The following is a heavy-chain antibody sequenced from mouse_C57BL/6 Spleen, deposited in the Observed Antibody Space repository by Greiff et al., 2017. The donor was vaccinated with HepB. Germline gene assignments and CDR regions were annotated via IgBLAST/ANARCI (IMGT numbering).Heavy chain of an antibody. J-gene: IGHJ2*01. D-gene: IGHD1-1*01. CDR1: GYTFTDYY. CDR2: INPNNGGT. CDR3: APTHLLLRGYYFDY. V-gene: IGHV1-26*01. Sequence: EVQLQQSGPELVKPGASVKISCKASGYTFTDYYMNWVKQSHGKSLEWIGDINPNNGGTSYNQKFKGKATLTVDKSSSTAYMELRSLTSEDSAVYYCAPTHLLLRGYYFDYWGQGTTLTVSS.